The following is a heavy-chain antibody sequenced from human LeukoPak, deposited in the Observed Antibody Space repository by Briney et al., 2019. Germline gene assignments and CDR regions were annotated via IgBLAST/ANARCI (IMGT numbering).Heavy chain of an antibody. CDR1: GFTVTNYA. J-gene: IGHJ6*02. Sequence: GASLRLSCAASGFTVTNYAMYWVRQAPGKGLEWVSAISGRDDSTYYAHSVKGQFTIYKDTSNNPLFLQMNSMRAEDTAVYYCARGRAAAATRDNYYYYGMDVWGQGTTVTVSS. CDR3: ARGRAAAATRDNYYYYGMDV. CDR2: ISGRDDST. D-gene: IGHD2-15*01. V-gene: IGHV3-23*01.